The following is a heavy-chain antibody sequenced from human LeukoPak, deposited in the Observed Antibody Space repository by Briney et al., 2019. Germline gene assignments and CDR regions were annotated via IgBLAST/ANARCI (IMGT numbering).Heavy chain of an antibody. V-gene: IGHV4-39*07. D-gene: IGHD6-13*01. CDR2: IYYSGST. J-gene: IGHJ5*02. CDR3: AREYVGIAAAGTLRGVSLNWFDP. Sequence: PSETLSLTCTVSGGSISSSSYYWGWIRQPPGKGLEWIGSIYYSGSTYYNPSLKSRVTISVDTSKNQFSPKLSSVTAADTAVYYCAREYVGIAAAGTLRGVSLNWFDPWGQGTLVTVSS. CDR1: GGSISSSSYY.